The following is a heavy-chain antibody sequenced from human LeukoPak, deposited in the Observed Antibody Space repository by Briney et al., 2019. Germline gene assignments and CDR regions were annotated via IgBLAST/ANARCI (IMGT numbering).Heavy chain of an antibody. Sequence: PGGSLRLSCAASGFTFSSYGMHWVRQAPGKGLEWVAVIWYDGSNKYYADSVKGRFTISRDNSKNTLYLQMNSLRAEDTAVYYCARDTSVVVAAYNWFDPWGRGTLVTVSS. J-gene: IGHJ5*02. D-gene: IGHD2-15*01. CDR2: IWYDGSNK. CDR3: ARDTSVVVAAYNWFDP. V-gene: IGHV3-33*01. CDR1: GFTFSSYG.